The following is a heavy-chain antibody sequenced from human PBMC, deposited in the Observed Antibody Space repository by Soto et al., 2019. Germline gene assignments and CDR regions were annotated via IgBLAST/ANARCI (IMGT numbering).Heavy chain of an antibody. CDR2: LIPVSGSP. D-gene: IGHD5-18*01. J-gene: IGHJ6*02. CDR1: GGTFSKDA. CDR3: ARVLGYTFEPGKTRYYAMDV. V-gene: IGHV1-69*01. Sequence: QVQLVQSGAEVKKPGSSVTVSCKTSGGTFSKDAINWVRQAPGQGLEWMGLLIPVSGSPIYAKKFQGRIRITADESTSTAFMDLSSLRSEDTAVYYCARVLGYTFEPGKTRYYAMDVWGQGTTVSVSS.